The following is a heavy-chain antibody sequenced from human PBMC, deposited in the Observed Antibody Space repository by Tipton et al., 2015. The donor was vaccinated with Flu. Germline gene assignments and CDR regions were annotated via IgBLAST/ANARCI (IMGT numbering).Heavy chain of an antibody. Sequence: TLSLTCTGSGGSIISSSFYWGWIRQPPGKGLEWIGNIYYSGNTYYNPPLKSRVTVSVDTSKNQLSLKLTSVTAADTAVYYCARDLRGYSGYTGGDAFDMWGQGIMVTVSS. D-gene: IGHD5-12*01. CDR3: ARDLRGYSGYTGGDAFDM. V-gene: IGHV4-39*07. CDR1: GGSIISSSFY. J-gene: IGHJ3*02. CDR2: IYYSGNT.